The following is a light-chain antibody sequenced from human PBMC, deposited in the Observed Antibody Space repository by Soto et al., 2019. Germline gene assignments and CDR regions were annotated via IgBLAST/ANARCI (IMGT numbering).Light chain of an antibody. V-gene: IGKV3-15*01. CDR3: QQYRSWPRT. Sequence: EILLTQSPATLSVSPGETATLSCRASQNVLSDLAWYQQKPGQAPRLLVYGATTRATDAPDKFRGSGSGTEFSLTISSLQSEDFATYYCQQYRSWPRTFGQGSKVEI. CDR1: QNVLSD. CDR2: GAT. J-gene: IGKJ1*01.